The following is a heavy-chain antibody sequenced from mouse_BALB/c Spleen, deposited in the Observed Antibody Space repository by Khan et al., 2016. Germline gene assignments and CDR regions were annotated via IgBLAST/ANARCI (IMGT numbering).Heavy chain of an antibody. CDR1: GFDFSRYW. Sequence: EVKLLESGGGLVQPGGSLNLSCAASGFDFSRYWMSWARQAPGKGQEWIGEINPGSSTINYTPSLKDKFIISRDNAKNTLYLQMSKVRSEDTALYYCARGSSLRAMDYWGQGTSVTVSS. V-gene: IGHV4-2*02. CDR2: INPGSSTI. CDR3: ARGSSLRAMDY. D-gene: IGHD1-1*01. J-gene: IGHJ4*01.